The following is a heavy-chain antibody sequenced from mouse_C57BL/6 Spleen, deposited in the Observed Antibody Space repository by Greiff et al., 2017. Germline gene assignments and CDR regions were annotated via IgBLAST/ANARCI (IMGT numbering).Heavy chain of an antibody. J-gene: IGHJ1*03. Sequence: QVQLQQPGAELVRPGSSVKLSCKASGYTITSYWMHWGKQRPIQGLEWIDNIDPSDSENHYNQKFKDKATLTVDKSSSTAYMQLSSLTSEDSAVYYCARYFDVWGTGTTVTVSS. CDR2: IDPSDSEN. V-gene: IGHV1-52*01. CDR1: GYTITSYW. CDR3: ARYFDV.